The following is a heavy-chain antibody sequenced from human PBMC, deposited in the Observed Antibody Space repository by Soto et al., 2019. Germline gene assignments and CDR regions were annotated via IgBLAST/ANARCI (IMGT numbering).Heavy chain of an antibody. D-gene: IGHD5-12*01. CDR2: IWYDGSNK. CDR3: ARGFGYSGYDWADY. CDR1: GFTFSSYG. Sequence: GGSLRLSCAASGFTFSSYGMHWVRQAPGKGLEWVAVIWYDGSNKYYADSVKGRFTISRDNSKNTLYLQMNSLRAEDTAVYYCARGFGYSGYDWADYWGQGTLVTVSS. J-gene: IGHJ4*02. V-gene: IGHV3-33*01.